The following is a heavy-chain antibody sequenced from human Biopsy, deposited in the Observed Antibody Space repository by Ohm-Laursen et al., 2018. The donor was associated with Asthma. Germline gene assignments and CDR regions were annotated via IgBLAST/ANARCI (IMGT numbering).Heavy chain of an antibody. Sequence: SLRFSCSAPGFSFSNFAIHWVRQAPGKGLEWVGVISKDASTQDYADSVKGRFTMARDNSKNTLDLQMNSLREEDTAVYYCVRDGTDDAFDIWGQGTVVSVSS. D-gene: IGHD1-1*01. CDR2: ISKDASTQ. CDR3: VRDGTDDAFDI. CDR1: GFSFSNFA. V-gene: IGHV3-30*01. J-gene: IGHJ3*02.